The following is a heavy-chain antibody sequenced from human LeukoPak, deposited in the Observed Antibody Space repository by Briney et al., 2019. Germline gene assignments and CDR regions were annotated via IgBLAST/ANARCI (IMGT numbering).Heavy chain of an antibody. CDR2: VYYSGST. J-gene: IGHJ4*02. D-gene: IGHD3-22*01. CDR3: ARQYYDSSGYYPWYFDY. Sequence: VKPSETLSLTCTVSGGSFSSTTYYWGWVRQPPGKGLEWIGSVYYSGSTYYNQSLKSRVTISVDTSKNQFSLKLTSVTAADTAVYYCARQYYDSSGYYPWYFDYWGREPWSPSPQ. V-gene: IGHV4-39*01. CDR1: GGSFSSTTYY.